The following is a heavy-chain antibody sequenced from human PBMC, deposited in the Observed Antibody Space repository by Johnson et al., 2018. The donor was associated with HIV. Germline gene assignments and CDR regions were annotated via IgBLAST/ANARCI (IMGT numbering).Heavy chain of an antibody. Sequence: QVQLVESGGGVVQPGGSLRLSCSASGFTFSSYGMHWVRQAPGKGLEWVSRINTDGTNSAFADFLKGRSTISRDNAKNSLYLQMNSLRAEDTAVYYCARDRYCSGGSCYLRSRADAFDIWGQGTMVTVSS. J-gene: IGHJ3*02. CDR3: ARDRYCSGGSCYLRSRADAFDI. CDR2: INTDGTNS. D-gene: IGHD2-15*01. CDR1: GFTFSSYG. V-gene: IGHV3-NL1*01.